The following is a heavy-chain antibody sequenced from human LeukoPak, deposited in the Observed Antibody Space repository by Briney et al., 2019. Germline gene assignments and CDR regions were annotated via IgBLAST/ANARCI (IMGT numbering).Heavy chain of an antibody. CDR3: ARDAYYYDNSGYYAEKFDY. D-gene: IGHD3-22*01. CDR1: GYTFTSYG. CDR2: ISGYNANT. Sequence: ASVKVSCKASGYTFTSYGISWVRQAPGQGLEWMGWISGYNANTNYARQFQGRVTMTTDTSTTTAYMELGSLRSDDTAVYYCARDAYYYDNSGYYAEKFDYWGQGTLVTVSS. V-gene: IGHV1-18*01. J-gene: IGHJ4*02.